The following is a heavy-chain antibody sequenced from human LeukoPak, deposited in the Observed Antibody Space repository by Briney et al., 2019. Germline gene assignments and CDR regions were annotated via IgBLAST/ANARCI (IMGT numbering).Heavy chain of an antibody. Sequence: SETLSLTCTVSGYSIIRGYYWAWIRQPPGKGLEWIGNVYQSGSTSSNPSLKSRVTISLDTSKNQFSLKLNSVTAADTAVYYCAREGPTAAAGTVGWGQGTLVTVSS. CDR3: AREGPTAAAGTVG. J-gene: IGHJ4*02. CDR1: GYSIIRGYY. CDR2: VYQSGST. V-gene: IGHV4-38-2*02. D-gene: IGHD6-13*01.